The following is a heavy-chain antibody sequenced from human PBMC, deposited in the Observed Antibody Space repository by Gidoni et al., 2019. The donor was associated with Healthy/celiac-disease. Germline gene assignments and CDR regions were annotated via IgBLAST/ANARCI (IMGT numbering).Heavy chain of an antibody. CDR3: ARDSVRQSRVRSGGSCCTFDY. CDR2: IYTSGST. V-gene: IGHV4-61*02. Sequence: QVQLQESGPGLVKPSQTLSLTCPVSGGSISSGTYYWSWIRPPAGKGLEWIGRIYTSGSTNYNPSLKSRVTISVDTSKNQFSLKLSSVTAADTAVYYCARDSVRQSRVRSGGSCCTFDYWGQGTLVTVSS. CDR1: GGSISSGTYY. D-gene: IGHD2-15*01. J-gene: IGHJ4*02.